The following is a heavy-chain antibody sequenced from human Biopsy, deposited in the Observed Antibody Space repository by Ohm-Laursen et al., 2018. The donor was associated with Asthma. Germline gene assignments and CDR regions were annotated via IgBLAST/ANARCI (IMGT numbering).Heavy chain of an antibody. V-gene: IGHV1-2*06. D-gene: IGHD3-16*01. CDR1: GYPFTDYS. J-gene: IGHJ2*01. CDR3: ARIKIRIGAGTDRYFDL. CDR2: IDPNSGGT. Sequence: ASVKVSCKASGYPFTDYSVHWVRQAPGQGLEWMGRIDPNSGGTNYAQKFLVRVTMTRDTSVNTAFMVLRRLRSDDTAVYYCARIKIRIGAGTDRYFDLWGRGTLVTVSS.